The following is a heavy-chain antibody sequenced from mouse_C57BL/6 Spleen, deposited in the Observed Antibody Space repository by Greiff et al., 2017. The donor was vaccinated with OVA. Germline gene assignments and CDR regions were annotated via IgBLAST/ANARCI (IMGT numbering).Heavy chain of an antibody. CDR2: INPNYGTT. D-gene: IGHD1-1*01. Sequence: VQLQQSGPELVKPGASVKISCKASGYSFTDYNMNWVKQSNGKSLEWIGVINPNYGTTSYNQKFKGKATLTVDQSSSTAYMQLNSLTSEDSAVYYCERKAITTVVATDAMDYWGQGTSVTVSS. CDR1: GYSFTDYN. J-gene: IGHJ4*01. V-gene: IGHV1-39*01. CDR3: ERKAITTVVATDAMDY.